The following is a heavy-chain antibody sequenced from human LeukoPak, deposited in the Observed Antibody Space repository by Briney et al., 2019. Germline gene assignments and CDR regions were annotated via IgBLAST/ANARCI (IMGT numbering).Heavy chain of an antibody. CDR1: GFTFSSYW. V-gene: IGHV3-74*01. CDR3: ATDRGWRTSGYYLYYFEY. Sequence: GGSLRLSCAASGFTFSSYWMHWVRQAPGKGLVWVSRINSDGSSTSYADSVKGRFTISRDNAKNTLYLQMSSLRAEDTAVYYCATDRGWRTSGYYLYYFEYWGQGTLVTYSS. J-gene: IGHJ4*02. D-gene: IGHD3-3*01. CDR2: INSDGSST.